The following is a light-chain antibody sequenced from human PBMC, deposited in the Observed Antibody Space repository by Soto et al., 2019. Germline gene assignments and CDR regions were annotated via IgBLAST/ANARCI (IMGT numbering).Light chain of an antibody. CDR1: QNIYIW. J-gene: IGKJ4*01. CDR3: QKYNSAPLT. Sequence: VGDRVTITCRASQNIYIWLAWYQKKPGKAPNLLIYKASTLQSGVPSRFSGNGSGTDFTLTISSLQPEDVAAYYCQKYNSAPLTFGGGTKVDIK. CDR2: KAS. V-gene: IGKV1-5*03.